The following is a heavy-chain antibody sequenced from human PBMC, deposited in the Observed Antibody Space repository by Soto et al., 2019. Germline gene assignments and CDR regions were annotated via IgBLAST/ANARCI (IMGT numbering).Heavy chain of an antibody. Sequence: ASVKVSGKASGYTFTSYAMHWVRQAPGQRLEWMGWINAGNGNTKYSQKFQGRVTITRDTSASTAYMELSSLRSEDTAVYYCGRVKFCSGGSCFRERFAYWGQGTLVTVSS. J-gene: IGHJ4*02. V-gene: IGHV1-3*01. CDR3: GRVKFCSGGSCFRERFAY. D-gene: IGHD2-15*01. CDR2: INAGNGNT. CDR1: GYTFTSYA.